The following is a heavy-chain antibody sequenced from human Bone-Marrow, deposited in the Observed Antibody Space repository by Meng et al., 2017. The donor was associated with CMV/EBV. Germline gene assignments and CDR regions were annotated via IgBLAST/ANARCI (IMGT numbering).Heavy chain of an antibody. CDR1: GFTFSSYS. CDR2: ISSSSSTI. V-gene: IGHV3-48*04. Sequence: GESLKISCAASGFTFSSYSMNWVRQAPGKGLQWVSYISSSSSTIYFADSVKGRFTISRDNAKNSLYLQMNSLRAEDTAVYYCARGGSTVTTKVDYWGQGTLVTVSS. D-gene: IGHD4-17*01. CDR3: ARGGSTVTTKVDY. J-gene: IGHJ4*02.